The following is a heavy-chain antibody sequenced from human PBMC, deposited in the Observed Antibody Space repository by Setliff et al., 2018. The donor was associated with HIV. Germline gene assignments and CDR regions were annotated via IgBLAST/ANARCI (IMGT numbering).Heavy chain of an antibody. D-gene: IGHD5-18*01. V-gene: IGHV4-31*03. CDR2: IDYSGSA. Sequence: TLSLTCSVSGVSITTDGYYWSWIRHSPGKGLEWIGYIDYSGSAFYNPSLKSRLTISRDTSKNQFSLRMKSVTAADTAVYYCAREGKTALVTKYFDYWGQGTLVTVSS. J-gene: IGHJ4*02. CDR3: AREGKTALVTKYFDY. CDR1: GVSITTDGYY.